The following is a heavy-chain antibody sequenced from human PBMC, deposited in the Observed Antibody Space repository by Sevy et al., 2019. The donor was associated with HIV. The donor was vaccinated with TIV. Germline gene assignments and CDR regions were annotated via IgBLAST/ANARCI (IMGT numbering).Heavy chain of an antibody. CDR1: GFTFSSYN. CDR2: ISGGSSYI. D-gene: IGHD6-19*01. V-gene: IGHV3-21*01. Sequence: GGSLRLSCAASGFTFSSYNINWVRQAPGKGLEWVSSISGGSSYIYYAESVKGRFTISRDNAKKSLYLQMNSLRAEDTAVYYCARDGEGSGWDLYYFDYWGQGTLVTVSS. CDR3: ARDGEGSGWDLYYFDY. J-gene: IGHJ4*02.